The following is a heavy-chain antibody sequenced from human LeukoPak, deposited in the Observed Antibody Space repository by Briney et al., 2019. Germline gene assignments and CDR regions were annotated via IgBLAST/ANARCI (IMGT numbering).Heavy chain of an antibody. J-gene: IGHJ4*02. V-gene: IGHV3-23*01. D-gene: IGHD1-26*01. CDR2: ISGSGGST. CDR3: AKDVSPSSQWELVY. Sequence: GGSLRLSCAASGFTFSSYAMSWVRQAPGKGLEWVSAISGSGGSTYYADSVKGRFTISRDNSKNTLYLQMNSLRAEDTAVYYCAKDVSPSSQWELVYWGQGTLVTVSS. CDR1: GFTFSSYA.